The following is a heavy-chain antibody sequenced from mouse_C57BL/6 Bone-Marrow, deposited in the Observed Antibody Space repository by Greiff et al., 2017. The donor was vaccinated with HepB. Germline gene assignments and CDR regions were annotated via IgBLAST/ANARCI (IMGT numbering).Heavy chain of an antibody. J-gene: IGHJ4*01. CDR2: ISNLAYSI. Sequence: EVKVIESGGGLVQPGGSLKLSCAASGFTFSDYGMAWVRQAPRKGPEWVAFISNLAYSIYYADTVTGRFTISRENAKNTLYLEMSSLRSEDTAMYYCARWLLPHYYAMDYWGQGTSVTVSS. CDR3: ARWLLPHYYAMDY. D-gene: IGHD2-3*01. CDR1: GFTFSDYG. V-gene: IGHV5-15*01.